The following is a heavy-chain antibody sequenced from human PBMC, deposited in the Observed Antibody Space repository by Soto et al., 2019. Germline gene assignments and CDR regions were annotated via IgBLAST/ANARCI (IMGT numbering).Heavy chain of an antibody. CDR2: IYYSGSS. D-gene: IGHD3-10*01. V-gene: IGHV4-31*03. J-gene: IGHJ6*02. Sequence: SETLSLTCTVSGGSISRNGYFWTWIRQHPGKGLEWIGYIYYSGSSYYNPSLKSRVIISVDTSKNQFSLNLTAVTAADTAVYYCARGTMLRGPGYYYAMDVWGQGTTVTVSS. CDR3: ARGTMLRGPGYYYAMDV. CDR1: GGSISRNGYF.